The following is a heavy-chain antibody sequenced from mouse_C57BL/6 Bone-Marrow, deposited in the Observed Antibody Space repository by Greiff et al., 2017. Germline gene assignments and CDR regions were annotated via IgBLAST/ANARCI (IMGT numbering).Heavy chain of an antibody. Sequence: VQLVESGAELARPGASVKLSCKASGYTFTSYGISWVKQRTGQGLEWIGEIYPRSGNTYYNEKFKGKATLTADKSYSTAYMELRILTSEDSAVYFCARSDYYYGSSYGYFDVWGTGTTVTVSS. J-gene: IGHJ1*03. V-gene: IGHV1-81*01. CDR3: ARSDYYYGSSYGYFDV. CDR1: GYTFTSYG. D-gene: IGHD1-1*01. CDR2: IYPRSGNT.